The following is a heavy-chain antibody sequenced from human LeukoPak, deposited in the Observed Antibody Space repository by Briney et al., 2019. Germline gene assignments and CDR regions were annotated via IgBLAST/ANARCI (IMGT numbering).Heavy chain of an antibody. J-gene: IGHJ4*02. CDR3: ASRLHYDFWSGYYTGR. CDR1: GYSISSGYY. D-gene: IGHD3-3*01. Sequence: PSETLSLTCGVSGYSISSGYYWDWIRQPPGKGLEWIGSIYYSGSTYYNPSLKSRVTISVDTSKNQFSLKLSSVTAADTAVYYCASRLHYDFWSGYYTGRWGQGTLVTVSS. CDR2: IYYSGST. V-gene: IGHV4-38-2*01.